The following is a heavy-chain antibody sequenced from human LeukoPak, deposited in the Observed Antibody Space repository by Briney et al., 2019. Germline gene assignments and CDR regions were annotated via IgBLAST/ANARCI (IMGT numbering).Heavy chain of an antibody. J-gene: IGHJ4*02. Sequence: GASVKVSCKASGYTFTGYYMHWVRQAPGQGLEWMGWISAYNGDSDYAQNLQGRVTMTTDPSTSTAYMELRSLRSDDTAVYYCASGWSGYFASLDYWGQGTLVTVAS. V-gene: IGHV1-18*04. D-gene: IGHD3-3*01. CDR1: GYTFTGYY. CDR3: ASGWSGYFASLDY. CDR2: ISAYNGDS.